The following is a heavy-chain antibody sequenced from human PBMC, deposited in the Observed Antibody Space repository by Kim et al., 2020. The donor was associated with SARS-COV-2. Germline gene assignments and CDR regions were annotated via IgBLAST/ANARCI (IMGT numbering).Heavy chain of an antibody. CDR3: ARGLGGSYYGRWFDP. J-gene: IGHJ5*02. D-gene: IGHD1-26*01. CDR1: GGSISSSNW. V-gene: IGHV4-4*02. Sequence: SETLSPTCAVSGGSISSSNWWSWVRQPPGKGLEWIGEIYHSGSTNYNPSLKSRVTISVDKSKNQFSLKLSSVTAADTAVYYCARGLGGSYYGRWFDPWGQGTLVTVSS. CDR2: IYHSGST.